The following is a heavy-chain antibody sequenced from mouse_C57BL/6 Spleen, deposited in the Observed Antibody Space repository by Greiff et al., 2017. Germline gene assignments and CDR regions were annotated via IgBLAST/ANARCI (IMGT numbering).Heavy chain of an antibody. Sequence: QVQLQQSGAELVRPGASVKLSCKASGYTFTGYWMHWVKQRPIQGLEWIGNIDPSDSETHYNQKFKGKATMTVDKSSTTAYMQLSSLTSEDAAVYYCAKSDSYCDYWGQGTTLTVSS. J-gene: IGHJ2*01. CDR1: GYTFTGYW. D-gene: IGHD2-13*01. V-gene: IGHV1-52*01. CDR2: IDPSDSET. CDR3: AKSDSYCDY.